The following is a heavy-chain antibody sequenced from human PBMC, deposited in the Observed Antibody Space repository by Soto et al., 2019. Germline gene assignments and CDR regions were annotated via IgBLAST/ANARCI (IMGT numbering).Heavy chain of an antibody. CDR3: ARGGSSSWYYYYYYYVMDV. CDR2: INHSGST. Sequence: ETLSLTCAVYGGSFSGYYWSWIRQPPGKGLEWIGEINHSGSTNYNPSLKSRVTISVDTSKNQFSLKLSSVTAADTAVYYCARGGSSSWYYYYYYYVMDVWGKGTTVTVSS. J-gene: IGHJ6*04. V-gene: IGHV4-34*01. D-gene: IGHD6-13*01. CDR1: GGSFSGYY.